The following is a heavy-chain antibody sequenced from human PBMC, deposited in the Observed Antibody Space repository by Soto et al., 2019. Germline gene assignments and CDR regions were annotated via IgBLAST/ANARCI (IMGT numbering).Heavy chain of an antibody. CDR3: TNSRRGVATTTYKYYYYYMDV. CDR2: IRSKANSYAT. CDR1: GFTFSGSA. J-gene: IGHJ6*03. Sequence: GGSLRLSCAASGFTFSGSAMHWVRQASGKGLEWVGRIRSKANSYATAYAASVKGRFTISRDDSKNTAYLQMNSLKTEDTAVYYCTNSRRGVATTTYKYYYYYMDVWGKGTTVTVSS. D-gene: IGHD5-12*01. V-gene: IGHV3-73*01.